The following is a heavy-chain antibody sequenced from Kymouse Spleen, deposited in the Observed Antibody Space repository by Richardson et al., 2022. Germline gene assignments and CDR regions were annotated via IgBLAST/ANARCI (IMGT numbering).Heavy chain of an antibody. D-gene: IGHD6-6*01. CDR3: AKDREAARPYYYYGMDV. J-gene: IGHJ6*02. V-gene: IGHV3-30*18. CDR2: ISYDGSNK. Sequence: QVQLVESGGGVVQPGRSLRLSCAASGFTFSSYGMHWVRQAPGKGLEWVAVISYDGSNKYYADSVKGRFTISRDNSKNTLYLQMNSLRAEDTAVYYCAKDREAARPYYYYGMDVWGQGTTVTVSS. CDR1: GFTFSSYG.